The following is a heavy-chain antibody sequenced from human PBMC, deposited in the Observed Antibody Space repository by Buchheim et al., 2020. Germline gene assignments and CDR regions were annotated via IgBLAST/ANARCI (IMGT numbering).Heavy chain of an antibody. J-gene: IGHJ6*02. Sequence: EVQLVESGGGLVQPGGSLKLSCAASGFTFSGSAMHWVRQASGKGLEWVGRIRSKANSYATAYAASVKGRFTISRDDSKNTAYLQMNSLKTEDTAVYYCTRVGYCSSTSCYTQDYYYYYGMDVWGQGTT. CDR1: GFTFSGSA. V-gene: IGHV3-73*01. CDR3: TRVGYCSSTSCYTQDYYYYYGMDV. CDR2: IRSKANSYAT. D-gene: IGHD2-2*02.